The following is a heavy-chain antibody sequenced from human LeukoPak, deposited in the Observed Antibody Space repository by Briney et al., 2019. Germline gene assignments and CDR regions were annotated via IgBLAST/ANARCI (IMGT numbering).Heavy chain of an antibody. CDR2: ISGSGGST. D-gene: IGHD2-15*01. V-gene: IGHV3-23*01. Sequence: GGSLRLSCAASGFTFSSYAMSWVPQAPGKGLEWVSAISGSGGSTYYADSVKGRFTISRDNSKNTLYLQMNSLRAEDTAVYYCASHYCSGGSCYSLNYGMDVWGQGTTVTVSS. J-gene: IGHJ6*02. CDR1: GFTFSSYA. CDR3: ASHYCSGGSCYSLNYGMDV.